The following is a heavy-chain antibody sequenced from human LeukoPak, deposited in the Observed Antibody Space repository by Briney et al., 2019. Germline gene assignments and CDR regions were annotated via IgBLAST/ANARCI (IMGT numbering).Heavy chain of an antibody. CDR1: GFTFCSYL. D-gene: IGHD6-13*01. CDR3: AKGRSSWSTTDFDI. CDR2: VSDSGVTT. V-gene: IGHV3-23*01. Sequence: PGGSLRLSCAASGFTFCSYLMSWVRQAPGKGLLWVSGVSDSGVTTYHAGSVKGRFTISRDNSKNTVYLQMNSLRVEDTAIYYCAKGRSSWSTTDFDIWGQGTMVTVSS. J-gene: IGHJ3*02.